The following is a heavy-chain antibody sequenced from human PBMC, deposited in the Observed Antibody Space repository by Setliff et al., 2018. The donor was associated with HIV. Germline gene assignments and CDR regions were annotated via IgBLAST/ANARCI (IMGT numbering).Heavy chain of an antibody. CDR1: NASISSNY. J-gene: IGHJ4*02. CDR2: IHHSGST. D-gene: IGHD4-4*01. Sequence: PSETLSLPCTVSNASISSNYWSWIRPPPGKGLEWIGYIHHSGSTNYNPSLTGRVSISVDTSKNQFSLKLSSVTAADTAVYYCARVWSNSPLLDYWGPGTLVTVSS. CDR3: ARVWSNSPLLDY. V-gene: IGHV4-59*01.